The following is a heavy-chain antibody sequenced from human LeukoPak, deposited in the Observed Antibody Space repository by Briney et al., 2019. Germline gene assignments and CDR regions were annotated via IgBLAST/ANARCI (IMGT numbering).Heavy chain of an antibody. J-gene: IGHJ6*02. Sequence: SETLSLTCAVYGGSFSGYYWNWIRQPPGKGLEWIREINHSGSTNHNPSLKSRVTILVDTSKNQFSLKLSSVTAADTAVYHCVRGLGRRMDVWGHGTTVTVSS. CDR1: GGSFSGYY. CDR3: VRGLGRRMDV. CDR2: INHSGST. D-gene: IGHD7-27*01. V-gene: IGHV4-34*01.